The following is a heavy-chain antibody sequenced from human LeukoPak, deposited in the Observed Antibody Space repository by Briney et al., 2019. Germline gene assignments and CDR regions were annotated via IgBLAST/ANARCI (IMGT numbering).Heavy chain of an antibody. V-gene: IGHV1-18*01. D-gene: IGHD3-3*01. J-gene: IGHJ6*03. CDR1: GYTFTSYG. CDR2: ISAYNGNT. Sequence: ASVKVSCEASGYTFTSYGISWVRQAPGQGLEWMGGISAYNGNTNYAQKLQGRVTMTTDTSTSTAYMELRSLRSDDTAVYYCASFSQAPQYYYYYYMDVWGKGTTVTVSS. CDR3: ASFSQAPQYYYYYYMDV.